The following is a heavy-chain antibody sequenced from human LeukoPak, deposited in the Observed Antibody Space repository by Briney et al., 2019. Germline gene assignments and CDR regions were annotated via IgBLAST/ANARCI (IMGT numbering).Heavy chain of an antibody. Sequence: RAGGSLRLSCAASGFTFSSYSMNWVRQAPGKGVEWVSSISSSSSYIYYADSVKGRFTISRDNAKNSLYLQMNSLRAEDTAVYYCARDRGYSYGYVYWGQGTLVTVSS. CDR3: ARDRGYSYGYVY. CDR1: GFTFSSYS. CDR2: ISSSSSYI. D-gene: IGHD5-18*01. V-gene: IGHV3-21*01. J-gene: IGHJ4*02.